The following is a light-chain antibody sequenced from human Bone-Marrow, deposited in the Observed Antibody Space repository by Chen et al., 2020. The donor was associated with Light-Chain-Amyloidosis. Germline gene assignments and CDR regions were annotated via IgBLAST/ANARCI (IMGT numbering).Light chain of an antibody. CDR1: SSYIGAGYD. CDR2: GKS. Sequence: QPVLTQPPSVSGAPGQRVTISRTGSSSYIGAGYDVHWYQKLPGTAPKLLIYGKSNRPSGVPDRFSGSKSGTSAALAITGLQAEDEADYYCQSYDSSLSGSHVVFGGGTKLTVL. V-gene: IGLV1-40*01. CDR3: QSYDSSLSGSHVV. J-gene: IGLJ2*01.